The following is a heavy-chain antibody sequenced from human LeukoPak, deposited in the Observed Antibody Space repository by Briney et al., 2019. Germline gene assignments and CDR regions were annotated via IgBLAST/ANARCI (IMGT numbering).Heavy chain of an antibody. V-gene: IGHV5-51*01. CDR3: ARRKNWGADMYVFDI. J-gene: IGHJ3*02. D-gene: IGHD7-27*01. Sequence: GESLKISCKASGYTFTSYWIGWVRQMPGKGLEWVGIIYPGDSDTRYSPSFQGQVTISADKSINTAYVQWSSLKASDTAMYHCARRKNWGADMYVFDIWGQGTMVTVSS. CDR1: GYTFTSYW. CDR2: IYPGDSDT.